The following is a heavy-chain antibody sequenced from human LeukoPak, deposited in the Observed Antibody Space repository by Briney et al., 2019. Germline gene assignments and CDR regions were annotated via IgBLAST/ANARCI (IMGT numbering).Heavy chain of an antibody. D-gene: IGHD5-18*01. J-gene: IGHJ6*03. CDR2: INPNSGGT. Sequence: ASVKVSCKASGYTFTSYYMHWVRQAPGQGLEWMGWINPNSGGTNYAQKFQGRVTMTRDTSISTAYMELSRLRSDDTAVYYCARGGSPSGYSYGSPTYYYYYMDVWGKGTTVTVSS. CDR3: ARGGSPSGYSYGSPTYYYYYMDV. V-gene: IGHV1-2*02. CDR1: GYTFTSYY.